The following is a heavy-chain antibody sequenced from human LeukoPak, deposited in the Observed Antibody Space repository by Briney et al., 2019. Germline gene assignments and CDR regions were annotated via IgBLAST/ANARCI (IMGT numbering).Heavy chain of an antibody. CDR1: GFTFSSYG. Sequence: GGSLRLSCAASGFTFSSYGMYWVRQAPGKGLEWVAFIRYDGSNKYYADSVKGRFTISRDNSKNTLYLQMNSLRDEDTAVYYCANLAAATSYYYYGMDVWGQGTTVTVSS. CDR3: ANLAAATSYYYYGMDV. CDR2: IRYDGSNK. J-gene: IGHJ6*02. D-gene: IGHD6-13*01. V-gene: IGHV3-30*02.